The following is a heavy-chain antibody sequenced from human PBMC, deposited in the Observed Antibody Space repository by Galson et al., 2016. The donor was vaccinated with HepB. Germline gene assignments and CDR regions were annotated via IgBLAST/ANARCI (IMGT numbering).Heavy chain of an antibody. D-gene: IGHD3-3*01. J-gene: IGHJ6*02. Sequence: SLRLSCAASGFTFSTYAMHWVRQAPGKGLEWVAFIYYDGSKKYYADSVKGRFTISRDNSENTLHLQMNSLRAEDTAAYYCARDGRVREWLKKFYYYGMDVWGQGTTVTVSS. CDR3: ARDGRVREWLKKFYYYGMDV. CDR1: GFTFSTYA. V-gene: IGHV3-30*03. CDR2: IYYDGSKK.